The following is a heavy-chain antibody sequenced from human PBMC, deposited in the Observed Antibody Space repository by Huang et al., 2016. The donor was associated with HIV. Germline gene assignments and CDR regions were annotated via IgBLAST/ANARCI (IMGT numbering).Heavy chain of an antibody. J-gene: IGHJ4*02. V-gene: IGHV3-21*01. CDR1: GFSLDSYK. Sequence: EVQLVESGGGLVKPGGSLRLSCVASGFSLDSYKMYWVRQTPGKGLQWFSSISPSSSFIDYADSVKGRFSISRDNAKNSLYLEMNNLRGEDTAVYYCSRDRGQQLSPFDSWGQGTLVTVSS. CDR2: ISPSSSFI. D-gene: IGHD6-13*01. CDR3: SRDRGQQLSPFDS.